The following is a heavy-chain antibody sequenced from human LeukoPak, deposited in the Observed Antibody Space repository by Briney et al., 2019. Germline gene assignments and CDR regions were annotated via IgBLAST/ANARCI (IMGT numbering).Heavy chain of an antibody. CDR1: GYTFTGYY. J-gene: IGHJ3*02. Sequence: ASVKVSCKASGYTFTGYYMHWVRQAPGQGLEWMGWINPNSGGTNYAQKFQGRVTTTRDTSISTAYMELSRLRSDDTAVYYCARVRIAARPAFDIWGQGTMVTVSS. D-gene: IGHD6-6*01. CDR2: INPNSGGT. V-gene: IGHV1-2*02. CDR3: ARVRIAARPAFDI.